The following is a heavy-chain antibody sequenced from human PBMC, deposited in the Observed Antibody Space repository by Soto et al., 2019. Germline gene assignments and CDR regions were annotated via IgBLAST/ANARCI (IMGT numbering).Heavy chain of an antibody. D-gene: IGHD1-1*01. J-gene: IGHJ4*02. CDR1: GFSFNPYV. V-gene: IGHV3-30*03. Sequence: GGSLRLSCVASGFSFNPYVMAWVRQAPGKGLEWVAAIPYDTTTKYYPDSMKGRFTISRDNSKNTLSLQMNSLSAEDTAVYYCARQLVRPYFDYWGQGILVTVSS. CDR2: IPYDTTTK. CDR3: ARQLVRPYFDY.